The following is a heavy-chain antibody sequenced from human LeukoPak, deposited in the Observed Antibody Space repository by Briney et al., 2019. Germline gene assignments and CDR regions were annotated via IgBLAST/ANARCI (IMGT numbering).Heavy chain of an antibody. J-gene: IGHJ4*02. V-gene: IGHV1-18*01. CDR1: GYTFTSYG. Sequence: ASVKVSCKASGYTFTSYGISWVRQAPGQGVEWMGWISAYNGNTDYAHKFQGRVTMTTDTSTNTAYMELRSLRSDDTAVYYCALLPQREQLVLDYWGQGTLVTVSS. CDR3: ALLPQREQLVLDY. CDR2: ISAYNGNT. D-gene: IGHD6-6*01.